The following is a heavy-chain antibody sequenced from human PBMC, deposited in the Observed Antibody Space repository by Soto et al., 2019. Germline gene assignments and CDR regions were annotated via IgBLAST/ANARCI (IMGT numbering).Heavy chain of an antibody. CDR3: AKHGGIAASRGAYDL. Sequence: GFLILYCLASGFTFGNFAMSWVRQAPSKGLEWVSLISVGGGTRYYVDSVKGRFTSSRDLSKNKLYLHMSSLRVDDTAVYFCAKHGGIAASRGAYDLWGQGTMVSVTS. CDR2: ISVGGGTR. V-gene: IGHV3-23*01. D-gene: IGHD6-13*01. J-gene: IGHJ3*01. CDR1: GFTFGNFA.